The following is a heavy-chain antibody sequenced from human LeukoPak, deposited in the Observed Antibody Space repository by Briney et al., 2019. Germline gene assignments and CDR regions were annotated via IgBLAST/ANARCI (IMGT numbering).Heavy chain of an antibody. Sequence: PSETLSLTCTVSGAPFSGGRYYWSWIRQPAGKGLEWIGRIYTSGSTNYNPSLKRRITISVDTSKNQLSLKLTSVTAADTAVYYCAGYSGYDPDAFHIWGQGTMVTVSS. D-gene: IGHD5-12*01. CDR3: AGYSGYDPDAFHI. CDR2: IYTSGST. V-gene: IGHV4-61*02. CDR1: GAPFSGGRYY. J-gene: IGHJ3*02.